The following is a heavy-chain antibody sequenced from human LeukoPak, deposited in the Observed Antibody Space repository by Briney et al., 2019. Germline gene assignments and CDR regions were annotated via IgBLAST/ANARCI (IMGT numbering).Heavy chain of an antibody. Sequence: SQTLSLTCTVSGGSITSGDYYWSWLRQHPGKGLEWIGYIYYSGSTYYNPSLKSRVTISVDTSKNQFSLKLSSVTAADTAVYYCARGVRGVISETNWFDPWGQGTLVTVSS. V-gene: IGHV4-31*03. CDR3: ARGVRGVISETNWFDP. J-gene: IGHJ5*02. D-gene: IGHD3-10*01. CDR2: IYYSGST. CDR1: GGSITSGDYY.